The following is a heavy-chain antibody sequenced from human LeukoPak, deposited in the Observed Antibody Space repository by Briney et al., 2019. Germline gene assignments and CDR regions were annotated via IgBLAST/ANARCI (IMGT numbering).Heavy chain of an antibody. Sequence: ASVKVSCKASGYTFTGYYMHWVRQAPGQGLEWMGWINPNSGGTNYAQKFQGRVTMTRDTSISTAYMELSRLRSDDTAVYYCARGRGRFLEWLTARDYYYYGMDVWGQGTTVTVSS. D-gene: IGHD3-3*01. CDR2: INPNSGGT. V-gene: IGHV1-2*02. J-gene: IGHJ6*02. CDR3: ARGRGRFLEWLTARDYYYYGMDV. CDR1: GYTFTGYY.